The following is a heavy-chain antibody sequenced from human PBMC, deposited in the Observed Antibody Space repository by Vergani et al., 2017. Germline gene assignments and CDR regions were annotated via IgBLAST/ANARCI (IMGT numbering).Heavy chain of an antibody. CDR3: ARDPGDGFLELLH. V-gene: IGHV3-30-3*01. D-gene: IGHD3-3*01. CDR2: ISYDGSNK. J-gene: IGHJ4*02. Sequence: QVQLVESGGGVVQPGRSLRLSCAASGFTFSSYAMHWVRQAPGKGLEWVAVISYDGSNKYYADSVKGRFTISRDNSKNTLYLQMNSLRAEDTAVYYCARDPGDGFLELLHWGQGTLVTVSS. CDR1: GFTFSSYA.